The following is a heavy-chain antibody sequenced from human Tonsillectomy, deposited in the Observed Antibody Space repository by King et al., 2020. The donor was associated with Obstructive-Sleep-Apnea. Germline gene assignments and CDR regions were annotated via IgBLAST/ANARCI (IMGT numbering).Heavy chain of an antibody. J-gene: IGHJ4*02. D-gene: IGHD6-13*01. CDR3: ARTPIAAAGSHG. Sequence: QLQESGPGLVKPSETLSLTCTVSGGSISSSGYYWGWIRQPPGKGLEWIGGIYYSGSTYYNPSLKSRVTISVDTSKNQFSLKLTSVTAADTAVFYCARTPIAAAGSHGWGQGILVTVSS. V-gene: IGHV4-39*07. CDR1: GGSISSSGYY. CDR2: IYYSGST.